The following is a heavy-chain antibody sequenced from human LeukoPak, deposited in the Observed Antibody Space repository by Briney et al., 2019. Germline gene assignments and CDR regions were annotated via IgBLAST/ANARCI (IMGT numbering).Heavy chain of an antibody. Sequence: PGGSLRLSCVASGFIVSDNYMSWIRQAPGKEPQWVSIIYPDGRAFYAESVKGRFTISRDNSKNTLYLQMNSLRAEDTAVYYCAKDDSSGHFERWGQGTLVTVSS. CDR3: AKDDSSGHFER. CDR2: IYPDGRA. CDR1: GFIVSDNY. V-gene: IGHV3-53*01. J-gene: IGHJ4*02. D-gene: IGHD3-22*01.